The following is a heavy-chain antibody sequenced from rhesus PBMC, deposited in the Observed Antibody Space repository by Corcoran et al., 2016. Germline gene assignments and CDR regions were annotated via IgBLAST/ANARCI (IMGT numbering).Heavy chain of an antibody. Sequence: QVQLQESGPGLVKPSETLSLTCAVSGAFISSYLCNWIRQPPGKGLDWIGEINGNSGSTNYNPSLKSRVTISKDASKNQFSLKVSSVTAADTAVYYCASSRSSQQEGYGLDSWGQGVVVTVSS. J-gene: IGHJ6*01. CDR2: INGNSGST. CDR3: ASSRSSQQEGYGLDS. D-gene: IGHD6-43*01. CDR1: GAFISSYL. V-gene: IGHV4-80*01.